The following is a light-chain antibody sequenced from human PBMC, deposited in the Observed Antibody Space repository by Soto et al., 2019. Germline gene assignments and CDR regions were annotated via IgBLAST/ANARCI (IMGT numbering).Light chain of an antibody. Sequence: QSALTQPASVSGSPGQSITISCTGTSSDVGAYKYVSWHQQHPGKAPKLMIYEVSHRPSGVSNRFSGSKSGNTASLTISGLQTEDEAHYYCSSYTSSTTWVFGGGTKVTVL. V-gene: IGLV2-14*01. J-gene: IGLJ3*02. CDR1: SSDVGAYKY. CDR2: EVS. CDR3: SSYTSSTTWV.